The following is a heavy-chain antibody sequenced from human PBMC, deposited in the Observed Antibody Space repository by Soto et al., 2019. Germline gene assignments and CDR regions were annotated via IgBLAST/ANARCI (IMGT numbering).Heavy chain of an antibody. J-gene: IGHJ6*02. Sequence: SETLSLTCTVSGGSISSYYWSWIRQPPGKGLEWIGYIYYSGSTNYNPSLKSRVTISVDTSKNQFSLKLSSVTAADTAVYYCARGELLRYYYYGMDVWGQGTTVTVSS. CDR2: IYYSGST. D-gene: IGHD1-26*01. CDR1: GGSISSYY. V-gene: IGHV4-59*01. CDR3: ARGELLRYYYYGMDV.